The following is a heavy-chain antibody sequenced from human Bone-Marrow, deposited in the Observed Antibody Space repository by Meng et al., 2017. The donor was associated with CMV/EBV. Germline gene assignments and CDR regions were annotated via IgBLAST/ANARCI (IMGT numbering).Heavy chain of an antibody. V-gene: IGHV3-48*03. D-gene: IGHD6-6*01. CDR1: GFTFSSYE. CDR3: ATYSSSQFSWYFDL. J-gene: IGHJ2*01. CDR2: ISSSGSTI. Sequence: GESLKISCAASGFTFSSYEMNWVRQAPGKGLEWVSYISSSGSTIYYADSVKGRFTISRDNAKNSLYLQMNSLRAEDTAVYYCATYSSSQFSWYFDLWGRGTLVTVSS.